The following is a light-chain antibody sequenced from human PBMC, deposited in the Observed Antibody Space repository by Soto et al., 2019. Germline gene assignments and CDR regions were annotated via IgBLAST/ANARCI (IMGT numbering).Light chain of an antibody. CDR1: QSVSGW. V-gene: IGKV1-5*01. CDR2: DAS. Sequence: DIQMTQSPSTLSAYVGDTVTVTRRASQSVSGWLAWYQQKPWEAPKLLIYDASALPRGVPSRFSGSGSGTKFTLTIASLQPDDFATYYCQQYETFSGTFGPGTKVDIK. CDR3: QQYETFSGT. J-gene: IGKJ1*01.